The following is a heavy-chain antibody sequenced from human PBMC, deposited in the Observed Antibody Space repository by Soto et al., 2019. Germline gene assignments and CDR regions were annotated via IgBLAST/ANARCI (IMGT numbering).Heavy chain of an antibody. V-gene: IGHV1-69*01. CDR3: ACKFHVDFSGGSCWILGN. Sequence: QVQLVQSGAEVKKPGSSVKVSCKASGGTFSRYGISGVRQAPGQGLEWMGGIIPIFGTTNYAQKFQDRLTITADASTSTAYIELSSMIADDTAVYYCACKFHVDFSGGSCWILGNWCQGTLVTVSS. CDR1: GGTFSRYG. D-gene: IGHD2-15*01. J-gene: IGHJ4*02. CDR2: IIPIFGTT.